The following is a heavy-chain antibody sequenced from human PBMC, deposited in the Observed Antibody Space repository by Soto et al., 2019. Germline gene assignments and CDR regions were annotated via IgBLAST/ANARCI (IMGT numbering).Heavy chain of an antibody. J-gene: IGHJ5*01. CDR1: GDSISTVDYF. D-gene: IGHD2-15*01. V-gene: IGHV4-30-4*01. CDR2: IYKSTTT. Sequence: LSLTCSVSGDSISTVDYFWAWIRQPPGQALEYIGYIYKSTTTYYNPSFESRVAISLDTSKSQFSLTVTSVTAADTAVYFCARGRYCLTGRCFPNWFDSWGQGTLVTVSS. CDR3: ARGRYCLTGRCFPNWFDS.